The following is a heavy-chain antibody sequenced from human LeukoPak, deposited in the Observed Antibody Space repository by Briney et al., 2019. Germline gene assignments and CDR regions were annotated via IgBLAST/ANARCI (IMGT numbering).Heavy chain of an antibody. D-gene: IGHD3-10*01. CDR1: GFTFSTYA. Sequence: GGSMRLACAGDGFTFSTYAMNWDRQAPGKGLGWVSAISGSGGITYYADSVKGRFTISRDNSKNTLSLQMNSLAAEDTAVYYCAKDEGSGRGYLLGGDSGGQGTLVSVSS. V-gene: IGHV3-23*01. CDR2: ISGSGGIT. J-gene: IGHJ5*01. CDR3: AKDEGSGRGYLLGGDS.